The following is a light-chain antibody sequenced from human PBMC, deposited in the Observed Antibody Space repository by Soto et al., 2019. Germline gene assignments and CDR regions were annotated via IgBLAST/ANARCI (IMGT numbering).Light chain of an antibody. CDR1: QSLSSN. V-gene: IGKV3-15*01. CDR2: GAS. CDR3: QQYNNWPPWT. Sequence: EIVMTQSPATLSVSPGESATLSCRASQSLSSNLAWYQHKPGQAPRLLIYGASTRATGIPARFSGSGSGTEFTLTISSLQSEDFAIYYCQQYNNWPPWTFGQGTKVDIK. J-gene: IGKJ1*01.